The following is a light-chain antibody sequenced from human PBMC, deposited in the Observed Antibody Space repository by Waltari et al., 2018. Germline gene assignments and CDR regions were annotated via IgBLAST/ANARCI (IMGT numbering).Light chain of an antibody. J-gene: IGKJ1*01. V-gene: IGKV3-20*01. CDR3: QNHERLPAT. CDR2: GAS. CDR1: QGVRKY. Sequence: EGVLTQSPGTMSLSPGVRATLPCRASQGVRKYFTWYQQRPGQAPRLLIYGASTRATGIPDRFSGSGSGTEFSLTISRLEPEDCAVYYCQNHERLPATFGQGTKVEIK.